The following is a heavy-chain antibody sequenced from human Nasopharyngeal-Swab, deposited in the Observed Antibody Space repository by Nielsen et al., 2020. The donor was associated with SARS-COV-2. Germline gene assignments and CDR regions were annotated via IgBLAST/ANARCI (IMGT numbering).Heavy chain of an antibody. J-gene: IGHJ4*02. CDR3: ARDEGAHNS. D-gene: IGHD3-16*01. CDR2: TYYRSAWYN. CDR1: RESVSNARVA. Sequence: SQTLSLTRAISRESVSNARVASNWIRQSPSRGLEWLRRTYYRSAWYNDYAVSVKSRITIKPDPSTNQFSLQLNSVTPEDTAVYYCARDEGAHNSWGQGTLVTVSS. V-gene: IGHV6-1*01.